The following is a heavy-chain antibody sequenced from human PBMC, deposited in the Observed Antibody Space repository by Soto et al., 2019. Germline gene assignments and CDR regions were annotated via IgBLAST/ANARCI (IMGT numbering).Heavy chain of an antibody. CDR1: GFTFSSYS. Sequence: GGSLRLSCAASGFTFSSYSMNWVRQAPGRGLEWVSSISSSTTFIYYADSVMGRFTISRDNAKNSLYLQMNSLRAEDTAVYYCARDTWGFDSWGLGTLVTVSS. CDR2: ISSSTTFI. J-gene: IGHJ4*02. V-gene: IGHV3-21*01. D-gene: IGHD3-16*01. CDR3: ARDTWGFDS.